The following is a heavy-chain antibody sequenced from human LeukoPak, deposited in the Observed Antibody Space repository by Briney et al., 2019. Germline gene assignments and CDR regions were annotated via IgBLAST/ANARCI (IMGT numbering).Heavy chain of an antibody. V-gene: IGHV4-59*01. CDR2: IYYSGST. Sequence: PSETLSLTCTVSGGSISSYYWNWIRQPPGKGLEWIGYIYYSGSTNYNPSLKSRVTISVDTSKNQFSLKLTSVTAADTAVYYCARREWSKYYFDYWGQGTLVTVSS. J-gene: IGHJ4*02. CDR1: GGSISSYY. D-gene: IGHD3-3*01. CDR3: ARREWSKYYFDY.